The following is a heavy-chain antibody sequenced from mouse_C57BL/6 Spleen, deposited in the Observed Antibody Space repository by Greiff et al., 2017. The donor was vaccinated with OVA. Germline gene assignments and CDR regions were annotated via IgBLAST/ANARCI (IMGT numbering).Heavy chain of an antibody. CDR2: IYPSDSET. CDR3: ARSELDLFDY. Sequence: QVQLQQPGAELVRPGSSVKLSCKASGYTFTSYWMDRVKQRPGQGLEWIGNIYPSDSETHYNQKFKDKATLTVDKSSSTAYMQLSSLTSEDSAVYYCARSELDLFDYWGQGTTLTVSS. V-gene: IGHV1-61*01. CDR1: GYTFTSYW. J-gene: IGHJ2*01. D-gene: IGHD4-1*01.